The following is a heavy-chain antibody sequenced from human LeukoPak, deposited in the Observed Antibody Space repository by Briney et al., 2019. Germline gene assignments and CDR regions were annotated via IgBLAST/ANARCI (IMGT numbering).Heavy chain of an antibody. D-gene: IGHD4-11*01. Sequence: PGGSPRLSRAAPGFTFDNYRMHWVRQAPGKGLGWVALIYFDGSKKYSADSVKGRVTISRDNSKNTLYLQMNSLRTENTAVYYCAKDDNGLQDYWGQGILVTVSS. CDR3: AKDDNGLQDY. V-gene: IGHV3-30*02. CDR2: IYFDGSKK. CDR1: GFTFDNYR. J-gene: IGHJ4*02.